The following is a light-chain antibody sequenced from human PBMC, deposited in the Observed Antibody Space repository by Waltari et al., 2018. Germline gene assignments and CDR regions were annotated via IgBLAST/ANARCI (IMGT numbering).Light chain of an antibody. V-gene: IGLV1-47*01. J-gene: IGLJ2*01. Sequence: QAVLTQPPAASGTPGQRVTISCPGSTSNNGTNYSNCYQKFPGAPPKLPIYRINQRPSGVPDRFSGSKSGTSASLVISGLRSEDEADYFCAGWDDNLSVVFGGGTKLTVL. CDR3: AGWDDNLSVV. CDR2: RIN. CDR1: TSNNGTNY.